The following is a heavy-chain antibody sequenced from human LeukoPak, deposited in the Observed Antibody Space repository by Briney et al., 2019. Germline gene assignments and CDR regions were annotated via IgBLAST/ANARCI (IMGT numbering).Heavy chain of an antibody. CDR1: GGTFSSYA. Sequence: GSSVKVSCKASGGTFSSYAISWVRQAPGQGLEWMGRIIPIFGTANYAQKFQGRVTITTDESTSTAYMELSSLRSEDTAVYYCARDPHIYMVVTKSDYYYMDVWGKGTTVTVSS. D-gene: IGHD4/OR15-4a*01. J-gene: IGHJ6*03. CDR3: ARDPHIYMVVTKSDYYYMDV. V-gene: IGHV1-69*05. CDR2: IIPIFGTA.